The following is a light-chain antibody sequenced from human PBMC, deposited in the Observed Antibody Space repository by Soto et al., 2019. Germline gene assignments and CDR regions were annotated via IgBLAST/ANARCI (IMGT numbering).Light chain of an antibody. V-gene: IGKV1-39*01. Sequence: DIQMTQSPSALSASRRERVNIAFRASQTINFNLHWYQQKPGKAPKVLIYAASNLQSGVPSRFSGSGSGTDFTLTINSLQPEDFAPFYCPQTYSTPVTFGQGTKVDIK. J-gene: IGKJ1*01. CDR2: AAS. CDR3: PQTYSTPVT. CDR1: QTINFN.